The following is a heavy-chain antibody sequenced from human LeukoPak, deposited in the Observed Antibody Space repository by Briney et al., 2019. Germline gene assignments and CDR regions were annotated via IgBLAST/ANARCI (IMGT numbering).Heavy chain of an antibody. CDR2: IYYSGNT. J-gene: IGHJ4*02. D-gene: IGHD3-10*02. V-gene: IGHV4-59*01. CDR1: GGSISPYY. CDR3: ARSTGSTMFIDY. Sequence: SETLSLTCTVSGGSISPYYWSWIRQPPGKGLEWLGYIYYSGNTDYNPSLKSGVATSVDTSKNQFSLKLSSATAADTAVYCCARSTGSTMFIDYWGQGTLVTVSS.